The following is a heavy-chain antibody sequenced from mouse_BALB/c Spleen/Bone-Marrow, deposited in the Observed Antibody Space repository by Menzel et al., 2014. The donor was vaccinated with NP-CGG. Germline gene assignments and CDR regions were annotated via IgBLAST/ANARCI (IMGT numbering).Heavy chain of an antibody. CDR3: VRHGYGNYVAMDY. J-gene: IGHJ4*01. CDR2: INPYDGGT. Sequence: EVKLQESGPELVKPGASMKISCKASGYSFTGYTMNWVKQSHGKNLEWIGLINPYDGGTSYNQKFKGKATLTVDKSSSTAYMELLSLTSEDSAVYYCVRHGYGNYVAMDYWGQGTSVTVSS. CDR1: GYSFTGYT. D-gene: IGHD2-10*02. V-gene: IGHV1-18*01.